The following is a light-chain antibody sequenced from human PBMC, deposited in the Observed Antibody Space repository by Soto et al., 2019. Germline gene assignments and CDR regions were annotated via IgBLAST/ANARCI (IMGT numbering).Light chain of an antibody. J-gene: IGKJ1*01. CDR3: QQHNSSPWT. CDR1: QSISDW. V-gene: IGKV1-5*01. CDR2: DAS. Sequence: DIQMTQSPSTLSASVGDRVTITCRASQSISDWLAWYQQKPGKAPKLLIYDASSFESGVPSRFSGSGSGTQFTLTISSLQPDDFATYYCQQHNSSPWTFGQGTTVEIK.